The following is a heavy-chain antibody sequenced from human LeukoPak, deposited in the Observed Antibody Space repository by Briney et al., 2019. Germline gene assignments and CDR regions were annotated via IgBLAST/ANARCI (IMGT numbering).Heavy chain of an antibody. Sequence: PSETPSLTCTVSGGSISSYYWSWIRQPPGKGLEWIGYIYYSGSTNYNPSLKSRVTISVDTSKNQFSLKLSSVTAADTAVYYCARGIRGSYGYNYWGQGTLVTVSS. D-gene: IGHD5-18*01. CDR3: ARGIRGSYGYNY. CDR2: IYYSGST. V-gene: IGHV4-59*01. CDR1: GGSISSYY. J-gene: IGHJ4*02.